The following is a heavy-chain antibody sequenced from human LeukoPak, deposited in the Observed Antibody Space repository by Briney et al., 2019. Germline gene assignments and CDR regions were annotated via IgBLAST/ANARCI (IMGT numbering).Heavy chain of an antibody. CDR3: GGSRLDYFDC. Sequence: GASVKVSCKASGGTFSSYAISWVRQAPGQGLEWMGGIIPIFGTANYAQKFQGRVTITADESTSTAYKELSSLRSEDTAVYYCGGSRLDYFDCWGQGTLVTVSS. CDR2: IIPIFGTA. D-gene: IGHD1-26*01. V-gene: IGHV1-69*13. J-gene: IGHJ4*02. CDR1: GGTFSSYA.